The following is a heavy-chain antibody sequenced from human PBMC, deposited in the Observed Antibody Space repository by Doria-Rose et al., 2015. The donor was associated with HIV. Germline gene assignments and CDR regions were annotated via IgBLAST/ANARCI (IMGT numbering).Heavy chain of an antibody. CDR2: ISSSSEYI. D-gene: IGHD3-22*01. Sequence: VQLVQSGGGLVKPGGSLRLSCAASGFTFSRYGMNWVRQAPGKGLEGVSSISSSSEYIYYVDSVQGRFTISRDNAKNSVYLQMNSLRTEDTAVYYCARDHYDSGGYYRDWGQGTLVIVSS. CDR3: ARDHYDSGGYYRD. CDR1: GFTFSRYG. V-gene: IGHV3-21*03. J-gene: IGHJ4*02.